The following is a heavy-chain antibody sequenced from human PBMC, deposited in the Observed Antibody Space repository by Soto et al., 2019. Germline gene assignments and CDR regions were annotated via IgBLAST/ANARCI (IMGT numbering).Heavy chain of an antibody. CDR3: ACSNYGAPPYRLAV. Sequence: ASVKVSCKASGYTFTRYAMHWVRQAPGQRLEWMGWINAGNGNTKYSQKFQGRVTITRDTSASTAYMELSSLRSEDTAVYYCACSNYGAPPYRLAVWGQGSTVPVSS. J-gene: IGHJ6*02. D-gene: IGHD3-16*01. V-gene: IGHV1-3*01. CDR2: INAGNGNT. CDR1: GYTFTRYA.